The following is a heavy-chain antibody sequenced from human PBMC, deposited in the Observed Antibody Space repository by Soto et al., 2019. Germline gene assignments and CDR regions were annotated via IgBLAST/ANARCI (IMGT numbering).Heavy chain of an antibody. J-gene: IGHJ4*02. V-gene: IGHV1-69*06. CDR2: IIPIFGTA. Sequence: QVQLVQSGAEVKKPGSSVKVSCKASGGTFSSYAISWVRQAPGQGLEWMGGIIPIFGTANYAQKFQGRVTITAEKSTSTAYMELGSLGSEDTAVYFWAREAGSSSSGYWGQGTLVTGSS. CDR3: AREAGSSSSGY. D-gene: IGHD6-6*01. CDR1: GGTFSSYA.